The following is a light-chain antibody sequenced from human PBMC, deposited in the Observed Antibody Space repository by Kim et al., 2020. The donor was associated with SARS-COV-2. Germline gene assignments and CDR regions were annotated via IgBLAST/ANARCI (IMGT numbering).Light chain of an antibody. V-gene: IGKV4-1*01. CDR1: QSVFSSSNSKNF. J-gene: IGKJ5*01. CDR2: WAS. Sequence: ATINCKSSQSVFSSSNSKNFLAWFQQKPGLPPRLLIYWASTRESGVPDRFSGSGSGTDFTLTISSLQAEDVAVYYCQQFYGTPITFGQGTRLEIK. CDR3: QQFYGTPIT.